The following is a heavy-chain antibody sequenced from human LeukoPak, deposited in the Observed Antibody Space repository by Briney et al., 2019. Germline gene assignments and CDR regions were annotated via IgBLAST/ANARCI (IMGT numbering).Heavy chain of an antibody. CDR3: ARLYGSGKNYFDY. Sequence: SQTLSLTCTVSGGSIRNDNYYWSWVRQHPGKGLEWIGYIYYSGSTYYNPSLKSRVTLSVDSSKSHFSLKLTSVSTADTAVYYCARLYGSGKNYFDYWGQGTLVTVSS. J-gene: IGHJ4*02. D-gene: IGHD3-10*01. CDR1: GGSIRNDNYY. CDR2: IYYSGST. V-gene: IGHV4-31*03.